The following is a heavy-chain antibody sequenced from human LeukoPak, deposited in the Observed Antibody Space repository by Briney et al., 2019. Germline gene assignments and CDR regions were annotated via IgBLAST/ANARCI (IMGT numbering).Heavy chain of an antibody. J-gene: IGHJ4*02. CDR2: IYSGGST. CDR3: AKETSGAIRGYYFDY. CDR1: GFTFSSYW. V-gene: IGHV3-66*02. D-gene: IGHD1-26*01. Sequence: GGSLRLSCAGSGFTFSSYWMSWVRQAPGKGLEWVSVIYSGGSTYYADSVKGRFTISRDNSKNTLYLQMNSLRAEDTAVYYCAKETSGAIRGYYFDYWGQGTLVTVSS.